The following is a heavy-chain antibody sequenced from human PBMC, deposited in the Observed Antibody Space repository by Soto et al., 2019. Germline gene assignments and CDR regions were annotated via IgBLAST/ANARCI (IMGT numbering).Heavy chain of an antibody. J-gene: IGHJ4*02. CDR3: AKSGPTNFFDS. D-gene: IGHD1-26*01. CDR2: ISGGGRFA. Sequence: EVQLLESGGGLVQPGGSLRLSCADSGLTFSSAAMNWVRQAPGKGLEWVSGISGGGRFAYYADSVKGRFTISRDDSKNTLYLQMVSLRAEDTAVYCCAKSGPTNFFDSWGQGTLVTVSS. V-gene: IGHV3-23*01. CDR1: GLTFSSAA.